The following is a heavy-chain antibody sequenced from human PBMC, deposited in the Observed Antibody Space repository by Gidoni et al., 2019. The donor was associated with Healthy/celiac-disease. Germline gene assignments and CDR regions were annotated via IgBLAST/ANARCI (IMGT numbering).Heavy chain of an antibody. D-gene: IGHD4-4*01. Sequence: QVTLKESGPVLVKPTETLTLTCTVSGFSLSNARMGVSWIRQPPGKALEWLAHIFSNDEKSYRTSLKSMLTSSKDTSKRQGVLTMTNMDPVDTATYDCARTGRSTVTKGDWFDPGGQGTLVTVSS. CDR3: ARTGRSTVTKGDWFDP. CDR1: GFSLSNARMG. V-gene: IGHV2-26*01. J-gene: IGHJ5*02. CDR2: IFSNDEK.